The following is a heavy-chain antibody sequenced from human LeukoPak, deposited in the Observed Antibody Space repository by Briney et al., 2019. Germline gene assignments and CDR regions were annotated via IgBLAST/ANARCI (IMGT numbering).Heavy chain of an antibody. CDR2: ISYDGSNK. V-gene: IGHV3-30*04. Sequence: GRSLRLSCAASGFTFSSYAMHWVRQAPGKGLEWVAVISYDGSNKYYADSVKGRFTISRDNSKNTLYLQMSSLRSEDTAVYYCAGTYYYDSSGSYYFDYWGQGTLVTVSS. CDR1: GFTFSSYA. J-gene: IGHJ4*02. D-gene: IGHD3-22*01. CDR3: AGTYYYDSSGSYYFDY.